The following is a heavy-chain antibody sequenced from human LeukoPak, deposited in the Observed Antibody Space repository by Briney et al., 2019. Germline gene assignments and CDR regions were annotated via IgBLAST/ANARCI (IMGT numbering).Heavy chain of an antibody. CDR1: GGSISSYY. CDR3: ATTGYSYAVGY. Sequence: SETLSLTCTVSGGSISSYYWSWIRQPPGKGLEWIGYIYYSGSTNYNPSLKSRVTISVDTSKNQFSLKLSSVTAADTAVYYCATTGYSYAVGYWGQGTLVTVSS. D-gene: IGHD5-18*01. J-gene: IGHJ4*02. CDR2: IYYSGST. V-gene: IGHV4-59*01.